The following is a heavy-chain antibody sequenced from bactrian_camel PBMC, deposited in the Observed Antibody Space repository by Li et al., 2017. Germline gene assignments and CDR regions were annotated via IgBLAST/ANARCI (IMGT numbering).Heavy chain of an antibody. Sequence: QLVESGGGSVQAGGSLRLSCAASGSTASGDCVAWFRQAPGKTIEGVAAMWTGGPSTYYDDSVKGRFIISQDKAKSTVYLQMTGLTPEDTAMYLCRQRSGLGSSSRVWCAYREGQGTQVTVS. CDR1: GSTASGDC. V-gene: IGHV3S25*01. CDR2: MWTGGPST. J-gene: IGHJ4*01. D-gene: IGHD6*01.